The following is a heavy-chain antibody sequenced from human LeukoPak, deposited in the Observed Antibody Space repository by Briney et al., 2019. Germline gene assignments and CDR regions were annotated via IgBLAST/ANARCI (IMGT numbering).Heavy chain of an antibody. Sequence: SETLSLTCAVYGGSFSGYYWSWIRQTPGKGLEWIGEINHSGSTNYNPSLKSRVTISVDTSKNQFSLKLSSVTAADTAVYYCARGAHYDIFTMRWAFDIWGQGTMVTVSS. CDR1: GGSFSGYY. CDR2: INHSGST. D-gene: IGHD3-9*01. CDR3: ARGAHYDIFTMRWAFDI. J-gene: IGHJ3*02. V-gene: IGHV4-34*01.